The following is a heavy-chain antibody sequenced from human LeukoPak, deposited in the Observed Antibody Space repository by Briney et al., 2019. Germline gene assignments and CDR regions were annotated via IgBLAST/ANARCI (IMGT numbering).Heavy chain of an antibody. Sequence: SETLSLTCAVYGGSFSGYYWSWIRQPPGKGLEWIGEINHSGSTNYNPSLKSRVTISVVTSKNQFSLKLSSVTAADTAVYYCARHSGSYSRTYYFDYWGQGTLVTVSS. D-gene: IGHD1-26*01. V-gene: IGHV4-34*01. J-gene: IGHJ4*02. CDR1: GGSFSGYY. CDR2: INHSGST. CDR3: ARHSGSYSRTYYFDY.